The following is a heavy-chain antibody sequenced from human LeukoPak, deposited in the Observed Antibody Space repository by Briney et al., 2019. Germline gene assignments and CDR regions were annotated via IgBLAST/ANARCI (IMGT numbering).Heavy chain of an antibody. CDR1: GFTFSRYA. CDR3: ARATYSSSWYGAFDI. J-gene: IGHJ3*02. CDR2: ISSNGGST. Sequence: PGGSLRLSCAASGFTFSRYAMHWVRQAPGKGLEYVSAISSNGGSTYYANSVKGRFTISRDNSKNTVYLQVGSLIAEDMAVYYCARATYSSSWYGAFDIWGQGTMVTVSS. V-gene: IGHV3-64*01. D-gene: IGHD6-13*01.